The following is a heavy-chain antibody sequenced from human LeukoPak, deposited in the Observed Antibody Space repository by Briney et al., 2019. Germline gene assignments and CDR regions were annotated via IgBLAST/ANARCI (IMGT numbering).Heavy chain of an antibody. D-gene: IGHD4-17*01. CDR3: AKREKGTTGRFFDY. J-gene: IGHJ4*02. CDR1: GFTFTNYA. CDR2: ISEGVGNT. V-gene: IGHV3-23*01. Sequence: QPGGSLRLSCAASGFTFTNYAMTWVRQAPRKGLEWVSGISEGVGNTYYADSVKGRFTISRDHSKNTLYLQMNSLRAEDTALYYCAKREKGTTGRFFDYWGQGTLVTVSS.